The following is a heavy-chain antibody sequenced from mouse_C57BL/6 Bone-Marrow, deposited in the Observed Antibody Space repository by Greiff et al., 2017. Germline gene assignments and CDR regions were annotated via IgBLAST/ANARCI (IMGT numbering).Heavy chain of an antibody. J-gene: IGHJ3*01. CDR2: IDPENGDT. CDR1: GFNIKDDY. Sequence: EVKLVESGAELVRPGASVKLSCTASGFNIKDDYMHWVKQRPEQGLEWIGWIDPENGDTEYASKFQGKATITADTSSNTAYLQLSSLTSEDTAVYYCTTGAWFAYWGQETLVTVSA. V-gene: IGHV14-4*01. CDR3: TTGAWFAY.